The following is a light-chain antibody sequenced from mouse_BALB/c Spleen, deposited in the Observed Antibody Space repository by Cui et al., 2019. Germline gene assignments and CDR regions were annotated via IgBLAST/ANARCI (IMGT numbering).Light chain of an antibody. Sequence: DIKMTQSPSSMYASLGERVTITCKASQDINSYLSWFQQKPGKSPKTLIYRANRLVDGVPSRFSGSGSGQDYSLTISSLEYEDMGIYYCLQYDEFPDTFGGGTKLEIK. CDR2: RAN. J-gene: IGKJ2*01. CDR3: LQYDEFPDT. CDR1: QDINSY. V-gene: IGKV14-111*01.